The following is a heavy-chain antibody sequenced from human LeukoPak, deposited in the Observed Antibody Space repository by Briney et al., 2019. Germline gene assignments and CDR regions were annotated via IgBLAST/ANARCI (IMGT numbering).Heavy chain of an antibody. V-gene: IGHV1-69*04. J-gene: IGHJ4*02. CDR1: GGTFSSYA. CDR2: IIPILGIA. CDR3: ARANCSGGSCYGGGIDY. D-gene: IGHD2-15*01. Sequence: ASVKVSCKASGGTFSSYAISWVRQAPGQGLEWMGRIIPILGIANYAQKFQGRVTITADKSTSTAYMELSSLGSEDTAVYYCARANCSGGSCYGGGIDYWGQGTLVTVSS.